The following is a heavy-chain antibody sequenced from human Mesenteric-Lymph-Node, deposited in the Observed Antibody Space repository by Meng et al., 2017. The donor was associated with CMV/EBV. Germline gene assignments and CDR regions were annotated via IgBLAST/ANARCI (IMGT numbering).Heavy chain of an antibody. Sequence: DSGFKYSRNAKRWVRQEKGKGVEWEEDISGRGGKKNNEENRKGRFTITRDNSKNNMYLQMNSLRAEDAAVYYCAKKKDFTSFDYWGQGTLVTVSS. D-gene: IGHD3/OR15-3a*01. CDR1: GFKYSRNA. V-gene: IGHV3-23*02. CDR3: AKKKDFTSFDY. CDR2: ISGRGGKK. J-gene: IGHJ4*02.